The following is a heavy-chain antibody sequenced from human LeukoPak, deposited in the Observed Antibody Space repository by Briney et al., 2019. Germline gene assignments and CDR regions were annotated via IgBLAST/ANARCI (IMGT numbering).Heavy chain of an antibody. J-gene: IGHJ4*02. CDR2: IIPIFGTA. CDR3: AMCSSSSRGLDDY. Sequence: GASVKVSCKASGGTFSSYAISWVRQAPGQGLEWMGGIIPIFGTANYAQKFQGRVTITADKSTSTAYMELSSPRSEDTAVYYCAMCSSSSRGLDDYWGQGTLVTVSS. CDR1: GGTFSSYA. D-gene: IGHD6-6*01. V-gene: IGHV1-69*06.